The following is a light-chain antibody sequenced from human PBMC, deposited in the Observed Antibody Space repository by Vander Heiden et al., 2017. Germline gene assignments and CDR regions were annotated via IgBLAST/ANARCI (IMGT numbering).Light chain of an antibody. CDR1: IKDVGNQG. CDR3: SAWDSSLTARV. Sequence: QAGLTQPPSVSTGLRQTATLTCTGNIKDVGNQGAAWLQQHQGHPPNVLSYRNNNRPSGISERFSASTSGNTASLTITGLQPEDEADYYCSAWDSSLTARVFGGGTKLTVL. V-gene: IGLV10-54*04. CDR2: RNN. J-gene: IGLJ2*01.